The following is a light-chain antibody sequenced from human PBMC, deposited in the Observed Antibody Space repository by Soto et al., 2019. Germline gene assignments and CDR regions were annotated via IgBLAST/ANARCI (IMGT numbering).Light chain of an antibody. Sequence: QSALSQPASVSGSPGESITISCTGTTDDVGGYDSVSWYQHRPGKVPKFLIYDVFNRPAGVSNRFSGSKYDNTASLTISGLQAEDEADYYCSSYTASSTYVFGSGTKVTVL. J-gene: IGLJ1*01. V-gene: IGLV2-14*03. CDR2: DVF. CDR3: SSYTASSTYV. CDR1: TDDVGGYDS.